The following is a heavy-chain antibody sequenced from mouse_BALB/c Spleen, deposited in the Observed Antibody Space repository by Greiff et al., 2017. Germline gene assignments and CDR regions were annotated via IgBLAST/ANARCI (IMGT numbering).Heavy chain of an antibody. CDR2: IYPGDGDT. Sequence: QVQLQQSGPELVKPGASVKISCKASGYAFSSSWMNWVKQRPGQGLEWIGRIYPGDGDTNYNGKFKGKATLTADKSSSTAYMQLSSLTSVDSAVYFCALNFDVWGAGTTVTVSS. CDR3: ALNFDV. J-gene: IGHJ1*01. CDR1: GYAFSSSW. V-gene: IGHV1-82*01.